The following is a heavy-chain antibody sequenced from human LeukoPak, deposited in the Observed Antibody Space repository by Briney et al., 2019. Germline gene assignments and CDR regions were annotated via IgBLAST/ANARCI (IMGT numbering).Heavy chain of an antibody. J-gene: IGHJ4*02. Sequence: SETLSLTFTVSGGSISSSSYYWGWIRQPPGKGLEWIGSIYYSGSTYYNPSLKSRVTISVDTSKNQFSLKLSSVTAADTAVYYCAREITSSGWPLFDYWGLGTLVTVSS. D-gene: IGHD6-19*01. V-gene: IGHV4-39*07. CDR3: AREITSSGWPLFDY. CDR2: IYYSGST. CDR1: GGSISSSSYY.